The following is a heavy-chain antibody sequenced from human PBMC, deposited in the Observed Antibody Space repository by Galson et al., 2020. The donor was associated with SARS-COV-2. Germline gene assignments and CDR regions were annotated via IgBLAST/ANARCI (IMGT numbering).Heavy chain of an antibody. D-gene: IGHD6-19*01. CDR2: LYTGGSA. CDR1: GFAVSDSY. V-gene: IGHV3-53*01. Sequence: QAGGSLRLSCAASGFAVSDSYMSWIRQAPGKWLDWVALLYTGGSASYTGSVKGRFTISRDNSKNSLYLHMNSLRLEDTAVYYCARDPYSGGWTNYYYFGMDVWGQGTTVTVSS. CDR3: ARDPYSGGWTNYYYFGMDV. J-gene: IGHJ6*02.